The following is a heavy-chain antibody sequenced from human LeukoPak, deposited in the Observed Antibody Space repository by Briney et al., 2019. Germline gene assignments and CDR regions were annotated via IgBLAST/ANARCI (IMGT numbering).Heavy chain of an antibody. J-gene: IGHJ4*02. CDR3: AKDVRAGGSYLFDY. CDR2: ISSSGSTI. V-gene: IGHV3-11*01. CDR1: GFTFSDYY. Sequence: GGSLRLSCAASGFTFSDYYMSWIREAPGKGLEWVSYISSSGSTIYYADSVKGRFTISRDNSKNTLYQQMNSQRAEDTAVYYCAKDVRAGGSYLFDYWGQGTLVTVSS. D-gene: IGHD1-26*01.